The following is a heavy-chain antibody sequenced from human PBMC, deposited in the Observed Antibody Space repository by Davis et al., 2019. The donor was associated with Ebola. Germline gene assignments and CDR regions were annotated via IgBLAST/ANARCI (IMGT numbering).Heavy chain of an antibody. V-gene: IGHV1-18*01. D-gene: IGHD3-22*01. CDR1: GYTFGSYG. CDR3: ARDEDSSGYYYARLFDY. CDR2: ITGYNGNR. Sequence: ASVKVSCKASGYTFGSYGISWVRQAPGQGLEWMGWITGYNGNRNYAQKFQGRVTMTTDTPTSTAYMELRSLRSDDTAVYYCARDEDSSGYYYARLFDYWGQGTLVTVSS. J-gene: IGHJ4*02.